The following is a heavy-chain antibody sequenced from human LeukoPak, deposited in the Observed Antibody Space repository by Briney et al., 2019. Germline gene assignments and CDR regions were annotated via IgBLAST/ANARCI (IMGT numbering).Heavy chain of an antibody. Sequence: PGGSLRLSCAASGFTFDDYGMSWVRQVPGKGLEWVSGINWNGDVTGYADSVKGRFTISRDNAKNSLYLQMNSLRAEDTALYHCARSPGLEGELLPDYWGQGTLVTVSS. CDR3: ARSPGLEGELLPDY. CDR1: GFTFDDYG. D-gene: IGHD1-26*01. J-gene: IGHJ4*02. V-gene: IGHV3-20*01. CDR2: INWNGDVT.